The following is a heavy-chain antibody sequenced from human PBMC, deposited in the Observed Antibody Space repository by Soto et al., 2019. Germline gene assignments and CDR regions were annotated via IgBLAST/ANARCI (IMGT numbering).Heavy chain of an antibody. V-gene: IGHV2-26*01. CDR3: AQDYGDYYYYYGMDV. D-gene: IGHD4-17*01. Sequence: QVTLKESGPVLVKPTETLTLTCTVSGFSLSNARMGVSWIRQPPGKALEWLAHIFSNDEKSYSTSLKSRLTISKDTSKSQVVLTMTNMDPVDTATYYCAQDYGDYYYYYGMDVWGQGTTVTVSS. J-gene: IGHJ6*02. CDR1: GFSLSNARMG. CDR2: IFSNDEK.